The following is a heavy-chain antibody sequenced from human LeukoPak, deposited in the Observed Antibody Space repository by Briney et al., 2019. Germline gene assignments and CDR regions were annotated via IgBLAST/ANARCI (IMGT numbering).Heavy chain of an antibody. CDR3: AKDPHSSGWYFTAFDY. D-gene: IGHD6-19*01. Sequence: PGRSLRPPCAAPGFTFSNYGMPWVRQAPGKGLEWVAVISYDGSNTFYADSVKGLFTISRDNSKNTLYLQVNSLRAEDTAVYYCAKDPHSSGWYFTAFDYWGQGTLVTVSS. CDR1: GFTFSNYG. J-gene: IGHJ4*02. V-gene: IGHV3-30*18. CDR2: ISYDGSNT.